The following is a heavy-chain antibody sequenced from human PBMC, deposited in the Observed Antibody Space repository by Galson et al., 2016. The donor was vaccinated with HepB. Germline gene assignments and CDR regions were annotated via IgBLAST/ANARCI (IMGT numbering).Heavy chain of an antibody. CDR3: ARSSILTAYALAY. CDR1: GQTFTIYA. V-gene: IGHV1-3*01. J-gene: IGHJ4*02. CDR2: INLVNGDT. D-gene: IGHD3-9*01. Sequence: SVKVSCKASGQTFTIYAIHWVRQAPGQRPEWMGWINLVNGDTKYSQKFQDRITFTRDTSANTAYMELSSPRSEDTAVYYCARSSILTAYALAYWGQGTLVIVSS.